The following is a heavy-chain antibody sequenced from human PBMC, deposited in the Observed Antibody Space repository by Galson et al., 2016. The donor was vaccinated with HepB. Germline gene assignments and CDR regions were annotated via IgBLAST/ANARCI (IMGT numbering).Heavy chain of an antibody. CDR1: GFTFTSYG. CDR3: VSGEVGGK. V-gene: IGHV3-30*03. CDR2: ISHDGTKK. D-gene: IGHD1-26*01. Sequence: SLRLSCATSGFTFTSYGMHWVRQAPGKGLEWVALISHDGTKKNYADSVKGRFTISRDNSKKTLYLQMNSLRAEDTAVYHCVSGEVGGKWGQGTLVTVSS. J-gene: IGHJ4*02.